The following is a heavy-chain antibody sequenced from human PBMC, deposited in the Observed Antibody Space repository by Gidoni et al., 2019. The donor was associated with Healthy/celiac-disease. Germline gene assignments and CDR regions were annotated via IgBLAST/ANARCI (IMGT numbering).Heavy chain of an antibody. CDR3: ARGPGGGGDY. CDR1: GGSFSGYY. V-gene: IGHV4-34*01. CDR2: INHSGST. J-gene: IGHJ4*02. D-gene: IGHD3-16*01. Sequence: QVQLQQWGAGLLKPSETLSLTCAVYGGSFSGYYWSWIRQPPGKGLEWIGEINHSGSTNYNPSLKSRVTISVDTSKNQFSLKLSSVTAADTAVYYCARGPGGGGDYWGQGTLVTVSS.